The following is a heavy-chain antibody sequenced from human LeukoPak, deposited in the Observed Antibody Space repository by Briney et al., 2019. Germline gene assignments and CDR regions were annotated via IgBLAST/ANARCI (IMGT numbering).Heavy chain of an antibody. CDR1: GGSITFGSYY. V-gene: IGHV4-61*02. J-gene: IGHJ4*02. CDR2: IYTSGRT. CDR3: ARARVIPASFDD. Sequence: PSETLSLTCTVSGGSITFGSYYWTWIRQPAGKGLEWIGRIYTSGRTFYNPSLKSRVTISMDTSMNQFSLRLNSVTAADTAVYYCARARVIPASFDDWGQGALVTVSS. D-gene: IGHD3-16*02.